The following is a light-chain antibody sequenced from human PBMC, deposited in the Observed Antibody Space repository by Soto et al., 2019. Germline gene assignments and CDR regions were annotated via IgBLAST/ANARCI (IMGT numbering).Light chain of an antibody. Sequence: QSVLTQPASVSGSPGQSITISCTGTSSDVGGYNYVSWYQQHPGKAPKLMIYDVSNRPSGVSNRFSGSKSDNTASLTISGLQAEDEADYYCSSYTSSAYVVFGGGTKLTVL. J-gene: IGLJ2*01. V-gene: IGLV2-14*01. CDR2: DVS. CDR1: SSDVGGYNY. CDR3: SSYTSSAYVV.